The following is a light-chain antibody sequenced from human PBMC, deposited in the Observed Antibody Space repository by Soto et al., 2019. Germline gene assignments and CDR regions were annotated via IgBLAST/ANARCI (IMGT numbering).Light chain of an antibody. CDR1: SSDIGTYNL. J-gene: IGLJ3*02. CDR3: CSYAGGSTLV. Sequence: QSALTQPASVSGSPGQSITISWTGTSSDIGTYNLVSWYQHHPGNAPKLMIYEATKRPSGVSSRFSGSKSGNTASLTISGLQTEDEADYYCCSYAGGSTLVFGGGTKLTVL. V-gene: IGLV2-23*01. CDR2: EAT.